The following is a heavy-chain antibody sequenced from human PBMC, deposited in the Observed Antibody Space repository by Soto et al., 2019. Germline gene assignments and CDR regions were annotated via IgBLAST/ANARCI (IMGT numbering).Heavy chain of an antibody. Sequence: ASVKVSCKASGYTFTSYAMNWVRQAPGQGLEWMGWINTNTGNPTYAQGFTGRFVFSLDTSVSTAYLQISSLKAEDTAVYYCARDQNSGIAAAGGDYWGQGTLVTVSS. D-gene: IGHD6-13*01. J-gene: IGHJ4*02. CDR3: ARDQNSGIAAAGGDY. CDR1: GYTFTSYA. CDR2: INTNTGNP. V-gene: IGHV7-4-1*02.